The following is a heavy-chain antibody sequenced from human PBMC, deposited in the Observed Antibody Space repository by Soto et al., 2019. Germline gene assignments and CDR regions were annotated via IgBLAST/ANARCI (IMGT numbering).Heavy chain of an antibody. CDR3: ARGWDANS. Sequence: QVLMHESGPGLVKPSETLSLTCTVSGASVSSGNQYWSWIRQPPGKRLEWIGFIYNSVITNYSPALKSRVSTSADTSRNPFSLKMSSVTAADTAVYYCARGWDANSWGQGALVTVSS. V-gene: IGHV4-61*01. CDR2: IYNSVIT. CDR1: GASVSSGNQY. D-gene: IGHD6-19*01. J-gene: IGHJ4*02.